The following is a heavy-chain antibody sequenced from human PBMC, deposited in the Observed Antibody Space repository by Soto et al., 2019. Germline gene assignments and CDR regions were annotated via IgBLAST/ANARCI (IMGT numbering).Heavy chain of an antibody. CDR1: GGSISSYY. CDR3: AGGAYRAYDWSIDY. D-gene: IGHD3-3*01. J-gene: IGHJ4*02. V-gene: IGHV4-59*01. Sequence: SETLSLTCTVSGGSISSYYWSWIRQPPGKGLEWIGYIYYGGSTKYNPSLKSRVTISVDPSKNQFSLKLIYVTAADTAVYSSAGGAYRAYDWSIDYWGQGTLVTVSS. CDR2: IYYGGST.